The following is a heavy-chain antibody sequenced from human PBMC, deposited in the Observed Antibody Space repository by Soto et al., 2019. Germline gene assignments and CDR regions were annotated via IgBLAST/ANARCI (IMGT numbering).Heavy chain of an antibody. CDR3: ARDPGTGYSSSWGYYYYGMDV. J-gene: IGHJ6*02. CDR1: CCSINSSSYY. Sequence: ASETLSLTCTVSCCSINSSSYYWGWIRQPPGEGLECTVSIYYSGSLYYNPSLKSRVTMSVDTSKNQFSLKLSSVTAADMAVYYCARDPGTGYSSSWGYYYYGMDVWGQGTTVTVSS. CDR2: IYYSGSL. D-gene: IGHD6-13*01. V-gene: IGHV4-39*02.